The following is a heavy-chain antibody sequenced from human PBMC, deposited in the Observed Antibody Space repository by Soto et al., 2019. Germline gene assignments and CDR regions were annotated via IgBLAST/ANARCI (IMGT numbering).Heavy chain of an antibody. J-gene: IGHJ6*02. CDR3: AKDIWFGKLEVRYYFYYGMDV. CDR2: ISGTGGST. Sequence: PGGPLRLSCAASGFTFSSYAMSWVRQAPGKGLEWVSAISGTGGSTYYADSVKGRFTISRDNSRNTLYLQMNSLRAEDTAVYYCAKDIWFGKLEVRYYFYYGMDVWGQGTTVTVSS. V-gene: IGHV3-23*01. CDR1: GFTFSSYA. D-gene: IGHD3-10*01.